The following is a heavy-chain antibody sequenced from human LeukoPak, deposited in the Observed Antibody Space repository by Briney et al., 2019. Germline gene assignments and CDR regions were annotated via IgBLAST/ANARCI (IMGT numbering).Heavy chain of an antibody. J-gene: IGHJ4*02. CDR2: IYPNSGGT. Sequence: ASVKASCKASGYTFTAYYMHWVRQAPGQGLEWMGRIYPNSGGTNYARKFRGRVTMTRDTSISTAYLELSRLKSDDTAVYYCARDWSVGIRDDYWGQGTLVTVSS. D-gene: IGHD3-3*01. CDR1: GYTFTAYY. V-gene: IGHV1-2*06. CDR3: ARDWSVGIRDDY.